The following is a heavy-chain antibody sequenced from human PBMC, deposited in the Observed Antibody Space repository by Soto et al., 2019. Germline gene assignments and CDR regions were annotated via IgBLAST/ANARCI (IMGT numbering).Heavy chain of an antibody. CDR2: IIPIFGTA. CDR3: ARDLSYSSSWTYYYYGMDV. V-gene: IGHV1-69*13. J-gene: IGHJ6*02. D-gene: IGHD6-13*01. Sequence: SVKVSWKASGGTFSSYAISWVRQAPGQGVEWMGGIIPIFGTANDAQKVQGRGTNTADESTSTAYMELSSLRSEDTAVYYCARDLSYSSSWTYYYYGMDVWGQGTTVTVSS. CDR1: GGTFSSYA.